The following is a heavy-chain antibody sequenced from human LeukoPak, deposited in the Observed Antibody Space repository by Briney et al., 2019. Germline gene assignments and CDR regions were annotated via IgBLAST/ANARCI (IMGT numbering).Heavy chain of an antibody. Sequence: SETLSLTCTVSGGSISSYYWSWIRQPPGKGLEWIGYIYYSGSTNYNPPLKSRVTISVETSKNQFSLKLSSVTAADTAVYYCARDRAMVRGVNYYYGMDVWGQGTTVTVSS. CDR3: ARDRAMVRGVNYYYGMDV. CDR2: IYYSGST. V-gene: IGHV4-59*01. D-gene: IGHD3-10*01. CDR1: GGSISSYY. J-gene: IGHJ6*02.